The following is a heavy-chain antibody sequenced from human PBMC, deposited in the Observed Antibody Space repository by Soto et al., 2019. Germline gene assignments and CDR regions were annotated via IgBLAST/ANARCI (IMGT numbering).Heavy chain of an antibody. CDR2: ISGTAHAS. D-gene: IGHD3-3*02. CDR3: VKDTRPTFSD. J-gene: IGHJ4*02. Sequence: EVQLLESGGGLVQPGGSLRISCAASGFAFSNYGMSWVRQAPGKGLEWVSAISGTAHASYYADSVKGRFTISRDNSKNTLYLTTNSLRVEATVVYCCVKDTRPTFSDWGQETLVTVSS. CDR1: GFAFSNYG. V-gene: IGHV3-23*01.